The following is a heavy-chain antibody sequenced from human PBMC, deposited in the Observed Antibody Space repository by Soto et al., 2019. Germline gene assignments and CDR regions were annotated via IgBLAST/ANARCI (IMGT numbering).Heavy chain of an antibody. D-gene: IGHD1-26*01. V-gene: IGHV3-15*01. CDR3: TTDVTGGSYYSYFDY. CDR1: GFTFSNAW. Sequence: GGSLRLSCAASGFTFSNAWMSWVRQAPGKGLEWVGRIKSKTDGGTTDYAAPVKGRFTISRDDSKNTLYLQMNSLKTEDTAVYYCTTDVTGGSYYSYFDYWGQGTLVTVSS. CDR2: IKSKTDGGTT. J-gene: IGHJ4*02.